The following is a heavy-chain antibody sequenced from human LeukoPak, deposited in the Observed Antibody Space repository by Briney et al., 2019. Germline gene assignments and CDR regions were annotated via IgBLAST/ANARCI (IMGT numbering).Heavy chain of an antibody. CDR3: VREAVVDLFDS. CDR2: IYHSGNT. J-gene: IGHJ4*02. D-gene: IGHD4-23*01. V-gene: IGHV4-30-2*05. Sequence: PSQTLSLTCTVSGGSISSIGYYWSWIRQPPGKGLEWIGYIYHSGNTYYSPALKSRVTISMDKSTNQVSLSLSSVTAADTAVYYCVREAVVDLFDSWGQGILVTVSS. CDR1: GGSISSIGYY.